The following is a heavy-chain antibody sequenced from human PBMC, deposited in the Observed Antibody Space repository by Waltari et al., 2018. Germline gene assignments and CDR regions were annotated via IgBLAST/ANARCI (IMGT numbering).Heavy chain of an antibody. D-gene: IGHD4-17*01. V-gene: IGHV1-69*08. CDR1: GGTFSSYA. J-gene: IGHJ6*02. CDR2: IIPIFGTA. CDR3: ARVWDYGYYYYGMDV. Sequence: QVQLVQSGAEVKKPGSSVKVSCKASGGTFSSYAISWVRQAPGQGLEWMGRIIPIFGTANYAQKFQGRVTITADKSTSTAYIELSSLRSEDTAVYYCARVWDYGYYYYGMDVWGQGTTVTVSS.